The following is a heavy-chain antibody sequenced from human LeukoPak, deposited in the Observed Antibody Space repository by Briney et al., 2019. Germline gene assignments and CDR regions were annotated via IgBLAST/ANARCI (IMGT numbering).Heavy chain of an antibody. J-gene: IGHJ4*02. V-gene: IGHV3-23*01. D-gene: IGHD6-19*01. CDR1: GFTYSSYA. Sequence: PGGSLRLSCAASGFTYSSYAMSWIRQAPGKGLEWVSAISGSGGSTYYADSVKGRFTISGDNSKNTLYLQMNSLRAEDTAVYYCAKDGYSSGSDYWGQGTLVTVSS. CDR2: ISGSGGST. CDR3: AKDGYSSGSDY.